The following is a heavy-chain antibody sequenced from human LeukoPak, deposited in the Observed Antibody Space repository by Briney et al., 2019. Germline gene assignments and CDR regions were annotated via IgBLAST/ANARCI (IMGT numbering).Heavy chain of an antibody. CDR3: ARSEYSSSIWFDP. D-gene: IGHD6-6*01. Sequence: SETLSLTCTVSGGSISSFYWSWIRQPPGKGLEWIGYVSYSGSTNYSPSLRSRLTISVDTSKNQFSLKLSSVTAADTAVYYCARSEYSSSIWFDPWGQGTLVTVSS. CDR2: VSYSGST. CDR1: GGSISSFY. V-gene: IGHV4-59*01. J-gene: IGHJ5*02.